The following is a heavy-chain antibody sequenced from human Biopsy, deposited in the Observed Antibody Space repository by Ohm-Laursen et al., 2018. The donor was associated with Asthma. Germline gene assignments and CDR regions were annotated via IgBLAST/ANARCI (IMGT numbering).Heavy chain of an antibody. V-gene: IGHV3-21*01. CDR2: ISSSSSYI. CDR1: GFTFSSYS. CDR3: ARDGTDMNEAMPKDY. Sequence: SLRLSCAASGFTFSSYSMNWVRQAPGKGLEWVSSISSSSSYIYYADSVKGRFTISRDNAKNSLYLQMNSLRAEDTAVYYCARDGTDMNEAMPKDYWGQGTLVNVSS. D-gene: IGHD2-2*01. J-gene: IGHJ4*02.